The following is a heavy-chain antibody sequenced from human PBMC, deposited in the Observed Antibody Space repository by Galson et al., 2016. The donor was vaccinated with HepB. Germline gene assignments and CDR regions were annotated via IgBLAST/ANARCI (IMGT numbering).Heavy chain of an antibody. V-gene: IGHV3-23*01. D-gene: IGHD2-2*01. CDR2: ISGSGGST. J-gene: IGHJ4*02. CDR1: GFTFGNYP. CDR3: AKCRSSDSTSCPNY. Sequence: SLRLSCAASGFTFGNYPMTWVRQAPGKGLEWVSSISGSGGSTYYADSVKGRFTISRDNSKNTLYLQMNSLRAEDTALYFCAKCRSSDSTSCPNYWGQGTLVTVSS.